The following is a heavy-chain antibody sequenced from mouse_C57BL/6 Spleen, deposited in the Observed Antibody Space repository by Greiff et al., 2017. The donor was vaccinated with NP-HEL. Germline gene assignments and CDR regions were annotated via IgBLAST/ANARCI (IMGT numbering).Heavy chain of an antibody. V-gene: IGHV1-4*01. CDR1: GYTFTSYT. CDR3: ASRNYGNFDY. J-gene: IGHJ2*01. D-gene: IGHD2-1*01. Sequence: VMLVESGAELARPGASVKMSCKASGYTFTSYTMHWVKQRPGQGLEWIGYINPSSGYTKYNQKFKDKATLTADKSSSTAYMQLSSLTSEDSAVYYCASRNYGNFDYWGQGTTLTVSS. CDR2: INPSSGYT.